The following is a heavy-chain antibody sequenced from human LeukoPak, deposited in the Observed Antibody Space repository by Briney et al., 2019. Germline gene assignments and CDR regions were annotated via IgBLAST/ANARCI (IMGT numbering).Heavy chain of an antibody. J-gene: IGHJ4*02. V-gene: IGHV1-69*05. CDR3: AIGYCSGGSCYTADY. CDR2: IIPIFGTA. D-gene: IGHD2-15*01. Sequence: SVKVSCKASGGTFSSYDISWVRQAPGQGLEWMGRIIPIFGTANYAQKFQGRVTITTDESTSTAYMELSSLRSEDTAVYYCAIGYCSGGSCYTADYWGQGTLVTVSS. CDR1: GGTFSSYD.